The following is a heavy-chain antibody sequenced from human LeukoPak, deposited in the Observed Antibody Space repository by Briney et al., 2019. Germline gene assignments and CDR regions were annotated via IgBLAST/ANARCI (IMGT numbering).Heavy chain of an antibody. D-gene: IGHD1-1*01. CDR3: ASSRLEPHERAFDI. J-gene: IGHJ3*02. V-gene: IGHV3-30*03. CDR2: VSADGRTQ. Sequence: PGRSLRLSCAASGFTFRTYSIYWVRQAPGKGLEWVTVVSADGRTQLYSDSVKGRFTVSRDNSLNTLHLQMNSLKTEDTAVYYCASSRLEPHERAFDIWGQGTMATVSS. CDR1: GFTFRTYS.